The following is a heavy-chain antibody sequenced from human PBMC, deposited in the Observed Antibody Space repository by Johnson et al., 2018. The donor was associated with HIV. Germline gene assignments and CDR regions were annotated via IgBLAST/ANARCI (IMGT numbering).Heavy chain of an antibody. V-gene: IGHV3-30*04. D-gene: IGHD4-11*01. Sequence: QVQLVESGGGVVQPGRSLRLSCAASGFTFSSYAMHWVRQAPGKGLEWVAVISYDGSNKYYADSVKGRFTISRDNSKNTLYLQMNSLRAEDTAVYYCAKDQGDYINHGAAFDIWGQGTMVTVSS. CDR2: ISYDGSNK. CDR1: GFTFSSYA. CDR3: AKDQGDYINHGAAFDI. J-gene: IGHJ3*02.